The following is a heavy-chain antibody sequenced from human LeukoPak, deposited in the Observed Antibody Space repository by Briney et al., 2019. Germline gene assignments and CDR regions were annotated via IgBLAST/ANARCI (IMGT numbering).Heavy chain of an antibody. V-gene: IGHV3-21*01. CDR2: ISSSSSYI. CDR3: ARGTYYYDSSGYYHS. D-gene: IGHD3-22*01. J-gene: IGHJ4*02. Sequence: GGSLRLSCAASGFTFSSYSMNWVRQAPGKGLEWVSSISSSSSYIYYADSVKGRFTISRDNAKNSPYLQMNSLRAEDTAVYYCARGTYYYDSSGYYHSWGQRTLVTVSS. CDR1: GFTFSSYS.